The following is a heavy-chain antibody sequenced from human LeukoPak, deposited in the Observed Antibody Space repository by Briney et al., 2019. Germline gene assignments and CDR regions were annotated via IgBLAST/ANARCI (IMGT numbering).Heavy chain of an antibody. J-gene: IGHJ5*02. V-gene: IGHV4-59*08. CDR2: IYYSGST. Sequence: KPSETLSLTCTVSGGSISSYYWSWIRQPPGKGLEWIGYIYYSGSTNYNPSLKSRVTISVDTSKNQFSLKLSSVTAADTAVYYCARFRTSRAAAATGWFDPWGQGTLVTVSS. CDR1: GGSISSYY. CDR3: ARFRTSRAAAATGWFDP. D-gene: IGHD6-13*01.